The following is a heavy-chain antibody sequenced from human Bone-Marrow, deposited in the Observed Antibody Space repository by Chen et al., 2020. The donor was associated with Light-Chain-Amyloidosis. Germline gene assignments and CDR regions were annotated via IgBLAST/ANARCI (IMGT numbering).Heavy chain of an antibody. D-gene: IGHD1-26*01. V-gene: IGHV3-15*01. CDR1: GFTITDAW. CDR2: IKSKTYDGKT. Sequence: VESGGGLVESGGSLRLSCAASGFTITDAWMSWVRQAPGKGLEWVGRIKSKTYDGKTDYAAPVKGRFTISRDDSKNDLFLQMDSLTTADTAVYYCIATTVAEDYHVYWGQGTLVTVPS. J-gene: IGHJ4*02. CDR3: IATTVAEDYHVY.